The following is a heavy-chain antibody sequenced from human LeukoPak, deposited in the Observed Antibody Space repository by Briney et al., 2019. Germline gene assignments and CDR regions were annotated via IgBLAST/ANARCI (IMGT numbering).Heavy chain of an antibody. CDR3: ARRGELSAYYYYMDV. Sequence: ASVKVSCKASGYTFTSYDINWVRQATGQGLEWTGWMNPNSGNTGYAQKFQGRVTMTRNTSISTAYMELSSLRSEDTAVYYCARRGELSAYYYYMDVWGKGTTVTISS. D-gene: IGHD3-16*02. J-gene: IGHJ6*03. CDR2: MNPNSGNT. V-gene: IGHV1-8*01. CDR1: GYTFTSYD.